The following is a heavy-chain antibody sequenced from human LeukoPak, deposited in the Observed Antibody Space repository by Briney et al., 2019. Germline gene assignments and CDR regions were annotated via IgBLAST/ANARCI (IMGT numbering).Heavy chain of an antibody. J-gene: IGHJ4*02. CDR2: ITSGSSNI. V-gene: IGHV3-21*01. CDR3: ARYSGTYRDY. CDR1: RFTFSTSN. Sequence: RCALTLSCALSRFTFSTSNMNWVRQASGKSLEWVFYITSGSSNIFYADSVKGRFTISRDNAKNSLYLQMNSLRAEDTAVYYCARYSGTYRDYWGQGTLVTVSS. D-gene: IGHD1-26*01.